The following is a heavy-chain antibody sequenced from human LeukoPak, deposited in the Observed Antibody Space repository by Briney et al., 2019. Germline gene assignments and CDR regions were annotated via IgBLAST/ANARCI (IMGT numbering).Heavy chain of an antibody. J-gene: IGHJ4*02. Sequence: GGSLRLSCAASEFSVGSNYMTWVRQAPGKGLEWVSLIYSGGSTYYADSVKGRFTISRDNSKNTLYVQMNSLRAEDTAVYYCAKRGLPDYWGQGTLVTVSS. V-gene: IGHV3-66*04. CDR3: AKRGLPDY. CDR1: EFSVGSNY. D-gene: IGHD3-16*01. CDR2: IYSGGST.